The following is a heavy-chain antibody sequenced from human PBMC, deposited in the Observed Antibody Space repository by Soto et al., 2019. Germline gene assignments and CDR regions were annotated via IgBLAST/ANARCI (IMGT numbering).Heavy chain of an antibody. V-gene: IGHV6-1*01. J-gene: IGHJ6*02. Sequence: SQTLSLTCAISGDSVSSNSAAWNWIRQSPSRGLEWLGRTYYRSKWYNDYAVSVKSRITINPDTSKNQFSLQLNSVTPEETAVYYCEREVVETAAYYYGMDVWGQGTTVTVSS. CDR2: TYYRSKWYN. CDR1: GDSVSSNSAA. D-gene: IGHD2-21*01. CDR3: EREVVETAAYYYGMDV.